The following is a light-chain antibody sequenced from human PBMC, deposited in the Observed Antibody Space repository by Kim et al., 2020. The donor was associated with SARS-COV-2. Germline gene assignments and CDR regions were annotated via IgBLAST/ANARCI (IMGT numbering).Light chain of an antibody. Sequence: QGVPISCTESNSDSGAGYDVHRYQQLPGTAPKLLIYGNSNRPSGVPDRFSGSKSGTSASLAITGLQAEDEADYYCQSYDSSLSGYVFGTGTKVTVL. CDR2: GNS. V-gene: IGLV1-40*01. J-gene: IGLJ1*01. CDR3: QSYDSSLSGYV. CDR1: NSDSGAGYD.